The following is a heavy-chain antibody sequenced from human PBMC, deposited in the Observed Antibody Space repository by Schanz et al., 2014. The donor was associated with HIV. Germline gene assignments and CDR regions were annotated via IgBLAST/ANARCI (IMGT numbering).Heavy chain of an antibody. CDR2: ISAYNGNT. CDR1: GYTFSSYS. Sequence: QVQLVQSGTEVKKPGASVRVSCKASGYTFSSYSLSWVRQAPGQGLEWMGWISAYNGNTNYAQKVQGRVTMTTDTSTSTAYMELRSLTSDDTAVYYCARGERTVHDAFDIWGQGTMVTVSS. J-gene: IGHJ3*02. D-gene: IGHD4-17*01. CDR3: ARGERTVHDAFDI. V-gene: IGHV1-18*01.